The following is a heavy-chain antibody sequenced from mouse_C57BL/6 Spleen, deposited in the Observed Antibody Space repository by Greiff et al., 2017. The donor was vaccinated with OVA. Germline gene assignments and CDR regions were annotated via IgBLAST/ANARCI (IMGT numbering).Heavy chain of an antibody. CDR3: AIGYSDYDASMDY. CDR1: GYTFTSYW. D-gene: IGHD2-4*01. V-gene: IGHV1-69*01. Sequence: QVQLQQPGAELVMPGASVKLSCKASGYTFTSYWMHWVKQRPGQGLEWIGEIDPSDSYTNYNQKFKGKSTLTVDKSSSTAYMQLISLTSEYSAVYYCAIGYSDYDASMDYWGPGTSVTVSS. J-gene: IGHJ4*01. CDR2: IDPSDSYT.